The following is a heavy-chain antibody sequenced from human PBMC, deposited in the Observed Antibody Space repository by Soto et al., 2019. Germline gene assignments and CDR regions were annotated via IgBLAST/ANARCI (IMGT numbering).Heavy chain of an antibody. CDR1: GGSISDNY. J-gene: IGHJ6*02. D-gene: IGHD1-1*01. CDR3: ARDASGTIGGMDV. Sequence: SETLSLTCSVSGGSISDNYWSWIRQSPGKGLEWIGYIDDSGNTDYNPSLKSRVSISLDTSKKQLSLKLRSVTAADTAVYYCARDASGTIGGMDVWGQGTTVTVSS. V-gene: IGHV4-59*01. CDR2: IDDSGNT.